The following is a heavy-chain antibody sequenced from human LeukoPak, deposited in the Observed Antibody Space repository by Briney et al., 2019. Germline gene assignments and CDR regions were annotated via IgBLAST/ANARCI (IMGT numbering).Heavy chain of an antibody. D-gene: IGHD3-16*02. Sequence: GGSLRLSCEGFGLTFSRDWMSWVRQAPGKGLEWVANIKQDGGETYYGDSVKGRFTISRDNAKNSLYLQMRSLRAEDTAVYYCATYSYNYAREFQYWGQGTLVTVSS. J-gene: IGHJ1*01. V-gene: IGHV3-7*01. CDR3: ATYSYNYAREFQY. CDR1: GLTFSRDW. CDR2: IKQDGGET.